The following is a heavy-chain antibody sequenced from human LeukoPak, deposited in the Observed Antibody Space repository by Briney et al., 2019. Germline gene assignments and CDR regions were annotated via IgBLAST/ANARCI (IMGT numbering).Heavy chain of an antibody. Sequence: PSETLSLTCTVSVGSISSYYWSWIRQPPGKGLEWIGYIYYSGSTNYNPSLKSRVTISVDTSKNQFSLKLSSVTAADTAVYYCAKSRWNDAFDIWGQGTMVTVSS. CDR1: VGSISSYY. V-gene: IGHV4-59*12. CDR2: IYYSGST. J-gene: IGHJ3*02. CDR3: AKSRWNDAFDI. D-gene: IGHD6-19*01.